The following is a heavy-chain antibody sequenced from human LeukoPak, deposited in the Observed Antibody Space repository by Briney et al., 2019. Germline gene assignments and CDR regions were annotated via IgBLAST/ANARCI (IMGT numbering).Heavy chain of an antibody. CDR3: ANYCSASTCYGFEGY. V-gene: IGHV3-21*01. D-gene: IGHD2-2*01. Sequence: GRSLRLSCAASGFSFSSFTMNWVCQAPGQGPDWVSSISSSGAYIYYADSVKGRFTISRDNARNSLYLQMNSLRAEDTAIYYCANYCSASTCYGFEGYWGQGTLVTVSS. J-gene: IGHJ4*02. CDR2: ISSSGAYI. CDR1: GFSFSSFT.